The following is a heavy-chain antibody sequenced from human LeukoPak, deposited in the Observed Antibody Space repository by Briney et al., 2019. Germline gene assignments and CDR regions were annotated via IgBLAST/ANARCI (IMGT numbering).Heavy chain of an antibody. J-gene: IGHJ4*02. CDR2: IYSDGST. CDR1: GFIVSGDF. CDR3: ARATVTTFDY. V-gene: IGHV3-53*01. Sequence: GGSLRLSCAASGFIVSGDFMSWVRQAPGKGLEWVSVIYSDGSTYYADSVKGRFTISRDNSKNTLDLQMTGLRAEDTAVYYCARATVTTFDYWGQGTLVTVSS. D-gene: IGHD4-11*01.